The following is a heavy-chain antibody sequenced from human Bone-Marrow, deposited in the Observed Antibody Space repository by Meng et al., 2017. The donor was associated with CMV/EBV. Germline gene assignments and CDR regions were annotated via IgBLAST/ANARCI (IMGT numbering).Heavy chain of an antibody. J-gene: IGHJ4*02. V-gene: IGHV3-72*01. CDR1: VFIFRDDH. Sequence: SVFIFRDDHMDGVRQAPGKGLEWIGRIPKKVSGYPIQYAASVQGRFTMSRDDSESSLYLQMNGLKTEDTAMYYCARDSMKGGGFDCWGQGTLVTVSS. CDR2: IPKKVSGYPI. CDR3: ARDSMKGGGFDC. D-gene: IGHD3-10*01.